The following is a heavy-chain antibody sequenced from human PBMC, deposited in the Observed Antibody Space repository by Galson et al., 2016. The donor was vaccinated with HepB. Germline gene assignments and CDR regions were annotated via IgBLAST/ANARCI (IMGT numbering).Heavy chain of an antibody. V-gene: IGHV4-39*01. Sequence: LTCTVSGGSISSNSYYWGWIRQPPGKGLEWIGSIYYVGNTYYNPSLKSRVIISIDTSNNRVSLKLRSVTAADTAVYYCARHERLLSWFDPWGQGSLVTVSS. CDR1: GGSISSNSYY. CDR3: ARHERLLSWFDP. J-gene: IGHJ5*02. CDR2: IYYVGNT. D-gene: IGHD5-12*01.